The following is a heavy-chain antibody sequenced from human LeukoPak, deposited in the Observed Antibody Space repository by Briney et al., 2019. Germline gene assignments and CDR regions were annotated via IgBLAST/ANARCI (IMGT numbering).Heavy chain of an antibody. CDR1: GYSFTTYW. CDR3: ARDRPHDAFDI. CDR2: IYPSDSDT. V-gene: IGHV5-51*01. Sequence: GESLKISCKGSGYSFTTYWIGWVRQMPGKGLEWMGIIYPSDSDTRYSPSFQGQVNISADKSISTAYLQWSSLKASDTAMYYCARDRPHDAFDIWGQGTMVTVSS. J-gene: IGHJ3*02.